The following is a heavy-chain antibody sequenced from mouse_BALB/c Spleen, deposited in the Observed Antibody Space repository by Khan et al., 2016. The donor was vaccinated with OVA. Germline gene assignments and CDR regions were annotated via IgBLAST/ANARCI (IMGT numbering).Heavy chain of an antibody. Sequence: VQLQQSGTELLKPGTSVKLSCKASGYSFTNYDINWVRQRPEQGLEWIGWIFPGNVNIQYNEKFKDKATLTIDKSSSTAYMRLSRLTYEDSGVYFCARGDSVKFDSWGQGTILTVSS. CDR3: ARGDSVKFDS. CDR1: GYSFTNYD. CDR2: IFPGNVNI. J-gene: IGHJ2*01. V-gene: IGHV1-75*01. D-gene: IGHD3-3*01.